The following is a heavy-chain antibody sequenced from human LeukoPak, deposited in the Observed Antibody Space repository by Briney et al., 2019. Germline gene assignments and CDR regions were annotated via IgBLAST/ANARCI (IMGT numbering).Heavy chain of an antibody. CDR1: GFTFEDYG. CDR2: INWNGGST. CDR3: ARALSGSYYDFDFDY. Sequence: PGGSLRLSCAASGFTFEDYGMSWVRQAPGKGLEWVSAINWNGGSTYYADSVKGRFTISRDNGKNSLYLQMNSLRAEDTALYYCARALSGSYYDFDFDYWGQGTLVTVSS. J-gene: IGHJ4*02. V-gene: IGHV3-20*04. D-gene: IGHD1-26*01.